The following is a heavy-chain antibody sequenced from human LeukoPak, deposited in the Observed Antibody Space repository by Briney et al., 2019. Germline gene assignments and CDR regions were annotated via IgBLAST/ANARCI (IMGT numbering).Heavy chain of an antibody. CDR2: IRYDGSNK. V-gene: IGHV3-30*02. J-gene: IGHJ1*01. D-gene: IGHD2-2*01. CDR1: GFTFSSYG. CDR3: AKVEAPDIVVVPAAFQH. Sequence: PGGSLRLSCAASGFTFSSYGMHWVRQAPGKGLEWVAFIRYDGSNKYYADSVKGRFTISRDNSKNTLYLQMNSLRAEDTAVYYCAKVEAPDIVVVPAAFQHWGQGTLVTVSS.